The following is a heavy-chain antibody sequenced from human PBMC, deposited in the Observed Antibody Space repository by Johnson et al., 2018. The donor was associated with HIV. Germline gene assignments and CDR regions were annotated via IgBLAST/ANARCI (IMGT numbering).Heavy chain of an antibody. CDR3: AKGGITMAPDAFDI. CDR1: GFTFSSYG. Sequence: QVQLVESGGGVVQPGGSLRLSCAASGFTFSSYGMHWVRQAPGKGLEWVAFIRYDGSNKYYADSEKGRFTISRDNSKNTRYLQMNSLRAEDTAVYYCAKGGITMAPDAFDIWGQGTMVTVSS. V-gene: IGHV3-30*02. J-gene: IGHJ3*02. D-gene: IGHD3-10*01. CDR2: IRYDGSNK.